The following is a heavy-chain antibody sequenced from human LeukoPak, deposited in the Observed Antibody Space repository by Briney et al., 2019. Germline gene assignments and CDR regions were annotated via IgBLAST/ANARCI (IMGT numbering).Heavy chain of an antibody. V-gene: IGHV3-15*05. CDR3: TTEDYYDSSGYLYNWFDP. CDR2: IKSKTDGGTI. J-gene: IGHJ5*02. D-gene: IGHD3-22*01. Sequence: GGSLRLSCAASGFTFTDAWMSWVRQAPGKGLEWVGRIKSKTDGGTIHYAAPVKGRFTISRDDSKNTLYLQMNSLKTEDTAVYYCTTEDYYDSSGYLYNWFDPWGQGVLVTVSS. CDR1: GFTFTDAW.